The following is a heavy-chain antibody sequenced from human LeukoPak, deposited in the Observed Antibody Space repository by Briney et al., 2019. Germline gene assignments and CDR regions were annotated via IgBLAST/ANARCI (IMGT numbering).Heavy chain of an antibody. J-gene: IGHJ4*02. CDR1: GFTFSSYA. V-gene: IGHV3-23*01. CDR2: ISGSGGST. CDR3: AKNHDFWSPIDGFDY. Sequence: GGSLRLSCAASGFTFSSYAMSWVRQAPGKGLEWVSAISGSGGSTYYADSVKDRFTISRDNSKNTLYLQMNSLRAEDTAVYYCAKNHDFWSPIDGFDYWGQGTLVTVSS. D-gene: IGHD3-3*01.